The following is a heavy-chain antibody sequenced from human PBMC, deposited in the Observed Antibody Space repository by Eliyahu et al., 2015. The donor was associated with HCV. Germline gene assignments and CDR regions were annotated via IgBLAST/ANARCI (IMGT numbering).Heavy chain of an antibody. Sequence: EVQLVESGGGLVKPGGSLXLSCAAXGFTFSSYSMNXVRQAPGKGLEWVSSISSSSSYIYYADSVKGRFTISRDNAKNSLYLQMNSLRAEDTAVYYCARVGFLEWSPWGQGTLVTVSS. CDR2: ISSSSSYI. CDR1: GFTFSSYS. J-gene: IGHJ5*02. V-gene: IGHV3-21*01. CDR3: ARVGFLEWSP. D-gene: IGHD3-3*01.